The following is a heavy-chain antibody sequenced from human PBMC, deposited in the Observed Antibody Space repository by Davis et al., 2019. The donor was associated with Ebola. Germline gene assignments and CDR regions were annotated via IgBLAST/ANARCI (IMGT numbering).Heavy chain of an antibody. CDR1: GGSISSYY. D-gene: IGHD2-2*01. CDR2: IYYSGST. J-gene: IGHJ5*02. V-gene: IGHV4-59*08. Sequence: PSETLSLTCTVSGGSISSYYWSWIRQPPGKGLEWIGYIYYSGSTNYNPSLKSRVTISVDTSKNQFSLKLSSVTAADTAVYYCARQTLGCSSTSCYPNWFDPWGQGTLVTVSS. CDR3: ARQTLGCSSTSCYPNWFDP.